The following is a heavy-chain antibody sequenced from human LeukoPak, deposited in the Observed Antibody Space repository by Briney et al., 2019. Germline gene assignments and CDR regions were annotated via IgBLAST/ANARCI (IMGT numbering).Heavy chain of an antibody. CDR2: IYSGGST. Sequence: PGGSLRLSCAASGFTVSSNYMSWVRQAPGKGLEWVSAIYSGGSTYYADSVKGRFTISRDNSKNTLYLQMNSLRAEDTAVYYCARVTVGAVDYWGQGTLVTVSS. CDR3: ARVTVGAVDY. CDR1: GFTVSSNY. D-gene: IGHD1-26*01. V-gene: IGHV3-53*01. J-gene: IGHJ4*02.